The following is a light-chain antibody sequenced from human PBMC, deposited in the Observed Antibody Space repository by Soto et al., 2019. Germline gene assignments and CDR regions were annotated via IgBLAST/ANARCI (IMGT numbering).Light chain of an antibody. J-gene: IGKJ4*01. CDR3: QQYGSSPLT. CDR2: GAS. CDR1: QSVSSSY. Sequence: EIVVTQSPGTLSLSPGERATLSCRASQSVSSSYLAWYQQKPGQAPRLLIYGASSRATGIPDRFSGSGSGTDFTLTISRLEPEDFAVYYCQQYGSSPLTFGGGTKVEMK. V-gene: IGKV3-20*01.